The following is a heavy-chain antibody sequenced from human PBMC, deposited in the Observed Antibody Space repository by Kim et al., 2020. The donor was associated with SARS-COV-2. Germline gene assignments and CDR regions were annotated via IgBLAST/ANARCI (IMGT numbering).Heavy chain of an antibody. D-gene: IGHD1-26*01. CDR1: GGSISSSSYY. CDR3: AREAYSGSYLVDY. CDR2: IYYSGST. Sequence: SETLSLTCTVSGGSISSSSYYWGWIRQPPGKGLEWIGSIYYSGSTYYNPSLKSRVTISVDTSKNQFSLKLSSVTAADTAVYYCAREAYSGSYLVDYWGQGTLVTVSS. J-gene: IGHJ4*02. V-gene: IGHV4-39*07.